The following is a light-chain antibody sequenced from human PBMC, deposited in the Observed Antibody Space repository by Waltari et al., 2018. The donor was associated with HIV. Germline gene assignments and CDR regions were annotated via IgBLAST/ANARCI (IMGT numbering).Light chain of an antibody. J-gene: IGKJ1*01. CDR3: QQYYSTPWT. CDR1: QSVLYSSNNKNY. CDR2: WAS. V-gene: IGKV4-1*01. Sequence: DIVMTQSPDSLAVSLGERATIICKSSQSVLYSSNNKNYLAWYQQKPGQPPKLLIYWASTRESGVPDRFSGSGSGTDFTLTISSLQAGDVAVYYCQQYYSTPWTFGQGTKVEIK.